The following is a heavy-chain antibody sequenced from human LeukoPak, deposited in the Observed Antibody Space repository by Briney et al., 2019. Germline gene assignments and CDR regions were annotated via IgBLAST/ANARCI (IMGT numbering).Heavy chain of an antibody. Sequence: GRSLRLSCAASGFTFSSYGMHWVRQAPGKGLEWVAVISYDGSNKYYADSVKGRFTISRYNSKNTLYLQMNSLRAEDTAVYYCAKDYYDILTGYSYYYYGMDVWGQGTTVTVSS. CDR3: AKDYYDILTGYSYYYYGMDV. CDR2: ISYDGSNK. D-gene: IGHD3-9*01. J-gene: IGHJ6*02. V-gene: IGHV3-30*18. CDR1: GFTFSSYG.